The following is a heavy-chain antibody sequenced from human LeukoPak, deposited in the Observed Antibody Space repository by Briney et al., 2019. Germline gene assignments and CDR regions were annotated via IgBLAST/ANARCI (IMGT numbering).Heavy chain of an antibody. Sequence: ASVKVSCKVSGYTLTELSMHWVRQAPGKGLEWMGGFDPEDGETIYAQKFQGRVTMTEDTSTDTAYMELSSLRFEDTAVYYCATDSLGDYGVPGWGQGTLVTVSS. CDR3: ATDSLGDYGVPG. D-gene: IGHD4-17*01. V-gene: IGHV1-24*01. CDR2: FDPEDGET. J-gene: IGHJ4*02. CDR1: GYTLTELS.